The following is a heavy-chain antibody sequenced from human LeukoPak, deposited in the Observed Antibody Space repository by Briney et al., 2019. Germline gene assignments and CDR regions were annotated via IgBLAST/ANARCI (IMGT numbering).Heavy chain of an antibody. V-gene: IGHV4-59*01. J-gene: IGHJ5*02. CDR2: IYYSGST. CDR1: GGSISSYY. D-gene: IGHD6-6*01. Sequence: SETLSLTCTASGGSISSYYWSWIRQPPGKGLEWIGYIYYSGSTNYNPSLKSRVTISVDTSKNQFSLKLSSVTAADTAVYYCARFAGRSIANWFDPWGQGTLVTVSS. CDR3: ARFAGRSIANWFDP.